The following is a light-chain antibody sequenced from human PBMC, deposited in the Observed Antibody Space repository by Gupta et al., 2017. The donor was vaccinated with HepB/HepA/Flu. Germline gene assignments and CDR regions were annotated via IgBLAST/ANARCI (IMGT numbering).Light chain of an antibody. V-gene: IGKV3-15*01. CDR3: LQYHNWPPIT. CDR2: GGS. CDR1: QTISRN. Sequence: EVVMTQSPATLSVSPGERATLSCRASQTISRNLAWYQQKPGQAPRLLIYGGSTRATGIPARFSGGGYGTDFTLTISSLQSEDFAVYYCLQYHNWPPITFGQGTRLEVK. J-gene: IGKJ5*01.